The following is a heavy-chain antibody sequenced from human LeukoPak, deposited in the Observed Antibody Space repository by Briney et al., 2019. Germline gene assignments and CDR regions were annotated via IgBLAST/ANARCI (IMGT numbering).Heavy chain of an antibody. V-gene: IGHV3-49*03. J-gene: IGHJ3*02. CDR1: GFTFGAYV. CDR2: IRSKTYGGTA. Sequence: GGSLRLSCAASGFTFGAYVMSWFRQAPGKGLEWVGFIRSKTYGGTAEYAASVKGRFTISRDDSKSIAYLQMNSLKAEDTAVYYCSRGLGSGNPVDIWGQGTMVTVS. D-gene: IGHD3-10*01. CDR3: SRGLGSGNPVDI.